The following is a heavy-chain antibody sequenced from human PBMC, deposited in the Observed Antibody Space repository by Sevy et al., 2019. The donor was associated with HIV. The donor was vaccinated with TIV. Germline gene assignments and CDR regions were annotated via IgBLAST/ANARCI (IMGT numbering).Heavy chain of an antibody. V-gene: IGHV3-48*03. CDR2: ISSSGTTI. Sequence: GGSLRLSCSASGFTFSNFEMHWVRRAPGKGLEWVSYISSSGTTIYYADSVKGRFTISRDNARNSVYLQMDSLRAEDTAVYFCTRERRDSVNYFDPRNYFDYWGQGTLVTVSS. CDR3: TRERRDSVNYFDPRNYFDY. J-gene: IGHJ4*02. D-gene: IGHD3-22*01. CDR1: GFTFSNFE.